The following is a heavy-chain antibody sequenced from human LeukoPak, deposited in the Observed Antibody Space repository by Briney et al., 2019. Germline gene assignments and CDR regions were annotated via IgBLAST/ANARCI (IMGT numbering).Heavy chain of an antibody. J-gene: IGHJ5*02. V-gene: IGHV3-53*01. Sequence: AGSLRLSCEVSGFTVSNNYMSWVRQAPGKGLEWVSVIESGGKTSYGDSVKSRFTISRDNSKNTQYLQMNSLVAEDTAVYYCTRDHRAMGRDTKGFDPWGQGTLVTVSS. D-gene: IGHD2-2*01. CDR2: IESGGKT. CDR1: GFTVSNNY. CDR3: TRDHRAMGRDTKGFDP.